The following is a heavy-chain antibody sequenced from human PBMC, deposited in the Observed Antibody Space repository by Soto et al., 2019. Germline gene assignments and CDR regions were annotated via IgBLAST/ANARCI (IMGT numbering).Heavy chain of an antibody. CDR1: GFTFSSYW. V-gene: IGHV3-74*01. Sequence: GGSLRLSCAASGFTFSSYWMHWVRQAPGKGLVWVSRINSDGSSTSYADSVKGRFTISRDNAKNTLYLQMNSLRAEDTAVYYSARSGIAVAGSLDYWGQGTLVTVS. CDR2: INSDGSST. J-gene: IGHJ4*02. D-gene: IGHD6-19*01. CDR3: ARSGIAVAGSLDY.